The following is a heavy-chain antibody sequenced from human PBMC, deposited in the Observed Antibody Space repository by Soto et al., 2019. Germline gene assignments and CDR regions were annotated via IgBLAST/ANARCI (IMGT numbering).Heavy chain of an antibody. CDR1: GFSLSTSGVG. D-gene: IGHD3-10*01. CDR3: AHRLAMVREMVYFDY. V-gene: IGHV2-5*01. CDR2: IYWNDDK. Sequence: ESGPTLVNPTQTLTLTCTFSGFSLSTSGVGVGWIRQPPGKALEWLALIYWNDDKRYSPSLKSRLTITKDTSKNQVVLTMTNMDPVDTATYYCAHRLAMVREMVYFDYWGQGTLVTVSS. J-gene: IGHJ4*02.